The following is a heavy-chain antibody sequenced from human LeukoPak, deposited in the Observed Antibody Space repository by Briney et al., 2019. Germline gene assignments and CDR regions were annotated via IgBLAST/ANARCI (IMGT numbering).Heavy chain of an antibody. V-gene: IGHV4-34*01. CDR2: INHSGST. J-gene: IGHJ3*02. CDR3: ARGNYGAFDI. Sequence: PSETLSLTCAVYGGSFSGYYWSWIRQPPGKGLEWIGEINHSGSTNYNPSLKSRVTISVDTSKNQFSLKLSSVTAADTAVYYCARGNYGAFDIWGQGTMVTVSS. CDR1: GGSFSGYY. D-gene: IGHD4-11*01.